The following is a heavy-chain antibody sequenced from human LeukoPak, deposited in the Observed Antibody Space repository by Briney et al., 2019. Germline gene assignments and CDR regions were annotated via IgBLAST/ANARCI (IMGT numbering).Heavy chain of an antibody. J-gene: IGHJ4*02. CDR2: IRYDGSNK. CDR3: ASLVEMATTTGLGLWAFDI. V-gene: IGHV3-30*02. CDR1: GFTFSSYG. D-gene: IGHD5-24*01. Sequence: PGGSLRLSCAASGFTFSSYGMHWVRQAPGKGLEWVAFIRYDGSNKYYADSVKGRFTISRDNSKNTLYLQMSSLRSEDTAVYYCASLVEMATTTGLGLWAFDIWGQGTLVTVSS.